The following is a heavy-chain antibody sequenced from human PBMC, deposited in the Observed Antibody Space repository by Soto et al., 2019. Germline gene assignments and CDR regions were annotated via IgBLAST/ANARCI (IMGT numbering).Heavy chain of an antibody. Sequence: ASVKVSCKASGYTFTSYDINWVRQATGQGLEWMGWMNPNSGNTGYAQKFQGRVTMTRNTSISTAYMELSSLRSEDTAVYYCAKMARGAGGYYYYYYGMDVWGQGTTVTVSS. CDR3: AKMARGAGGYYYYYYGMDV. D-gene: IGHD3-10*01. CDR1: GYTFTSYD. V-gene: IGHV1-8*01. J-gene: IGHJ6*02. CDR2: MNPNSGNT.